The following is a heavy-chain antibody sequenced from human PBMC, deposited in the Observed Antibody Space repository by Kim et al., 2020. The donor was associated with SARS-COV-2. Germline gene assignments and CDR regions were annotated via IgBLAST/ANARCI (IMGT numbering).Heavy chain of an antibody. CDR1: GFTFSNYD. CDR3: AKDFSTSGSYCKGGFDY. V-gene: IGHV3-23*03. J-gene: IGHJ4*02. D-gene: IGHD1-26*01. CDR2: IYSGGSST. Sequence: GGSLRLSCAASGFTFSNYDMSWVRQSPGKGLEWVSIIYSGGSSTYYAESVKGRCTISRDNSKNTLYLQMHSLRAEDTAVGYCAKDFSTSGSYCKGGFDYWGQGTLVTVSS.